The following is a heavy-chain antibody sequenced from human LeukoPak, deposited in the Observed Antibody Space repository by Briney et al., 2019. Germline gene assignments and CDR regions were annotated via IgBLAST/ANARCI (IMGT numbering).Heavy chain of an antibody. CDR1: GGTFSSYA. D-gene: IGHD1-26*01. CDR2: IIPIFGTA. V-gene: IGHV1-69*05. Sequence: GASVKVSCKASGGTFSSYAISWVRQAPGQGLEWMGGIIPIFGTANYAQKFQGRVTITTDESTSTAYMELSSLRSEDTAVYYCASSGVGATAGYFDYWGQGTLVTVSS. J-gene: IGHJ4*02. CDR3: ASSGVGATAGYFDY.